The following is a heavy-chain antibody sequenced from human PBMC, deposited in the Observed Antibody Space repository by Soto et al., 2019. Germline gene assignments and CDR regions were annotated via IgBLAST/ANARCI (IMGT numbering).Heavy chain of an antibody. Sequence: ASLKVSCKASGYTFTSYAMHWVRQAPGQRLEWMGWINAGNGNTKYSQKFQGRVTITRDTSASTAYMELSSLRSEDTAVYYCARDSSGYYYLDYWGQGTLVTVSS. CDR2: INAGNGNT. V-gene: IGHV1-3*01. D-gene: IGHD3-22*01. J-gene: IGHJ4*02. CDR1: GYTFTSYA. CDR3: ARDSSGYYYLDY.